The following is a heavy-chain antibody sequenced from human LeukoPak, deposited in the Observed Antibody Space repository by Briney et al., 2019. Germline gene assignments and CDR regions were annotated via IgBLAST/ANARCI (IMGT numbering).Heavy chain of an antibody. Sequence: GGSLRLSCAASGITFSTSGMHWVPQAPGKGLEWVAFIWSDGSNKYHADSVKGRFTISRDNSKDTLYLQMNSLRAEDTAVYYCARDKGTTCIDNSGQGALVTVSS. CDR3: ARDKGTTCIDN. CDR1: GITFSTSG. J-gene: IGHJ4*02. V-gene: IGHV3-33*01. CDR2: IWSDGSNK. D-gene: IGHD4-17*01.